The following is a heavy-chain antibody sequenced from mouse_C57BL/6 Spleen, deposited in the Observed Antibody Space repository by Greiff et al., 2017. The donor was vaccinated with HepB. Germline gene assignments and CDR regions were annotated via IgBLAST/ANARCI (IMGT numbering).Heavy chain of an antibody. J-gene: IGHJ3*01. CDR2: ISGGGGNT. D-gene: IGHD1-1*01. CDR3: ARDYYGSSAWFAY. CDR1: GFTFSSYT. Sequence: EVMLVESGGGLVKPGGSLKLSCAASGFTFSSYTMSWVRQTPEKRLEWVATISGGGGNTYYPDSVKGRFTISRDNAKNTLYLQMSSLRSEDTALYYCARDYYGSSAWFAYWGQGTLVTVSA. V-gene: IGHV5-9*01.